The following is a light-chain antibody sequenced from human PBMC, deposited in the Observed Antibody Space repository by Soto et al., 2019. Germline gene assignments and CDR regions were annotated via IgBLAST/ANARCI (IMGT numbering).Light chain of an antibody. J-gene: IGLJ2*01. V-gene: IGLV2-8*01. CDR3: ISYAGSNNFGVV. CDR1: SIDVGGYNY. Sequence: QSVLTQPPSASGFPGQSVTISCTVTSIDVGGYNYVSWYQQHPGKAPKLVIYEVSKRPSGVPDRFSGSKSGNTASLTVSGLQAEDEADYCFISYAGSNNFGVVFGGGTMLTVL. CDR2: EVS.